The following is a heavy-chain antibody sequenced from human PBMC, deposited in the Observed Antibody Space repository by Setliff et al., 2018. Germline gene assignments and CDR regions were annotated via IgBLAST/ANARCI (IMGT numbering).Heavy chain of an antibody. J-gene: IGHJ5*02. V-gene: IGHV4-4*08. CDR1: GGSISSYY. Sequence: PSETLSLTCTVPGGSISSYYWSWIRQPPGKGLEWIGYIDYSGSTNYNPSLKSRVTISRDTSKNQFSLKLSSVTAADTAVYYCARDGPHCSSTSCPGWFDPWGQGTLVTVSS. CDR3: ARDGPHCSSTSCPGWFDP. D-gene: IGHD2-2*01. CDR2: IDYSGST.